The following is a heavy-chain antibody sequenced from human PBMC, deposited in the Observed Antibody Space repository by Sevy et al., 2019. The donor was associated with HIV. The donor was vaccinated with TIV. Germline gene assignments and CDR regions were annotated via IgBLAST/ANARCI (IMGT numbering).Heavy chain of an antibody. CDR1: GFTFSSYA. Sequence: GGSLRLSCAASGFTFSSYAMHWVRQAPGKGLEWVAVISYDGSNKYYADPVKGRFTISRDNSKNTLYLQMNSLRAEDTAVYYCAREGEEGMDVWGQGTTVTVSS. J-gene: IGHJ6*02. V-gene: IGHV3-30-3*01. CDR3: AREGEEGMDV. CDR2: ISYDGSNK.